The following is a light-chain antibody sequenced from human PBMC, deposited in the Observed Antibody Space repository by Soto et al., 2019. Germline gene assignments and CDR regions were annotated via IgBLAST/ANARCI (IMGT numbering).Light chain of an antibody. J-gene: IGKJ3*01. Sequence: DIQMTQSPSSVSASVGDRVTITCRASQGISIWLAWYQQKPGKAPKLLIYAASSLQSGVPSRFSGSGSGTDFTLTISSLQPEDFATYYCQQANSFLFTFGPGTKVDIK. V-gene: IGKV1-12*01. CDR1: QGISIW. CDR2: AAS. CDR3: QQANSFLFT.